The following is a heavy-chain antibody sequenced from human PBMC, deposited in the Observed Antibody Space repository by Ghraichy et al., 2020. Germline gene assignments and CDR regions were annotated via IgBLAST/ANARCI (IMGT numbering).Heavy chain of an antibody. J-gene: IGHJ6*02. CDR2: IYHSGST. V-gene: IGHV4-4*02. CDR3: ARVGNNYYYGMDV. Sequence: SETLSLTCAVSGGSISSSNWWSWVRQPPGKGLEWIGEIYHSGSTNYNPSLKSPVTISADPSKNQFSLKVSSVTAAATAVYYCARVGNNYYYGMDVWGQGTTVTVSS. CDR1: GGSISSSNW.